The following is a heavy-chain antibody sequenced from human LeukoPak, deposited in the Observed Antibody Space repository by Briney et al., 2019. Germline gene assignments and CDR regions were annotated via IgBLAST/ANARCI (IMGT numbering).Heavy chain of an antibody. Sequence: SETLSLTCAVYGGSFSGYYWSWIRQPPGKGLEWIGEINHSGSTNYNPSLKSRVTISVDTSKNQFSLKLSSVTAADTAVYYCARPLGYCSDSRCPQSWFDPWGQGTLVTISS. CDR1: GGSFSGYY. D-gene: IGHD2-15*01. CDR3: ARPLGYCSDSRCPQSWFDP. V-gene: IGHV4-34*01. J-gene: IGHJ5*02. CDR2: INHSGST.